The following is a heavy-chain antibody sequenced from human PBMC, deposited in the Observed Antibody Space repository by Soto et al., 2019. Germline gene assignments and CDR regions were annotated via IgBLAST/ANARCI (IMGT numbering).Heavy chain of an antibody. CDR1: GGTFSSYA. CDR3: ARDHGGSTWFVGVYYFFGMDV. CDR2: IIPIFGTA. V-gene: IGHV1-69*13. J-gene: IGHJ6*02. Sequence: SVKVSCKASGGTFSSYAISWVRQAPGQGLEWMGGIIPIFGTANYAQKFQGRVTITADESTSTAYMELSSLRSDDTAVYFCARDHGGSTWFVGVYYFFGMDVWGQGTAVTVSS. D-gene: IGHD6-13*01.